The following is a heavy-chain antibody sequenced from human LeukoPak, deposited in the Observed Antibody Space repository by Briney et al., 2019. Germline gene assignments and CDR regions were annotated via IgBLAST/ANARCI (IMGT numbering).Heavy chain of an antibody. V-gene: IGHV3-74*01. CDR2: INSDGSSI. Sequence: PGGSLRLSCVASGFSFSSYWMHWVRQAPGKGPVWVSRINSDGSSIRYANSVKGRFTISRDNAKNTLYLQMNSLRAEDTAVYYCASYYYDSIRGFDPWGQGTLVTVSS. CDR1: GFSFSSYW. J-gene: IGHJ5*02. CDR3: ASYYYDSIRGFDP. D-gene: IGHD3-22*01.